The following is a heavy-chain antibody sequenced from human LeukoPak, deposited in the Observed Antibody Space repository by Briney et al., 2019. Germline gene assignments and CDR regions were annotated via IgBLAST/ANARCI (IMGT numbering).Heavy chain of an antibody. V-gene: IGHV1-2*02. Sequence: ASVKVSCTASGYTFTGYYMHWVRQAPGQGLEWMGWINPNSGGTNYAQKFQGRVTMTRDTSISTAYMELSRLRSDDTAVYYCARDHYGDLGAFDIWGQGTMVTVSS. CDR2: INPNSGGT. D-gene: IGHD3-10*01. CDR3: ARDHYGDLGAFDI. CDR1: GYTFTGYY. J-gene: IGHJ3*02.